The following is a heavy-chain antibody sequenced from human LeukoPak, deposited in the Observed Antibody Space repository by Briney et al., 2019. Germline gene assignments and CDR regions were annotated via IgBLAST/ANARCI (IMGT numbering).Heavy chain of an antibody. V-gene: IGHV3-30-3*01. D-gene: IGHD2-15*01. CDR1: GFTFSSYA. J-gene: IGHJ4*02. CDR2: ISYDGSNK. CDR3: ARESYGAAPNGY. Sequence: GRSLRLSCAASGFTFSSYAMHWVRQAPGKGLEWVAVISYDGSNKYYADSVKGRFTISRDNAKNSLYLQMNSLRAEDTAVYYCARESYGAAPNGYWGQGTLVTVSS.